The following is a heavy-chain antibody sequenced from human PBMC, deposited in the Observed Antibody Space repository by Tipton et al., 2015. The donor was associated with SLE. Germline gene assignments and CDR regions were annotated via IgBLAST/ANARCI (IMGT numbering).Heavy chain of an antibody. V-gene: IGHV4-39*07. CDR3: ASVIGAVDIVATIHAFDI. J-gene: IGHJ3*02. Sequence: LRLSCTVSGGSISSSSYYWGWIRQPPGKGLEWIGNIYYSGSTYYNPSLKSRVTISVDTSKNQFSLKLSSVTAADTAVYYCASVIGAVDIVATIHAFDIWGQGTMVTVSS. CDR1: GGSISSSSYY. D-gene: IGHD5-12*01. CDR2: IYYSGST.